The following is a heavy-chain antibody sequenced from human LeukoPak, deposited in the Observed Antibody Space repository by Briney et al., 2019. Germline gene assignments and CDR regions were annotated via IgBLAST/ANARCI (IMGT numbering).Heavy chain of an antibody. J-gene: IGHJ6*03. CDR2: MNPNSGNT. Sequence: VASVKVSCKASGYTSTSYDINWVRQATGQGLEWMGWMNPNSGNTGYAQKFQGRVTMTRNTSISTAYMELSSLRSEDTAVYYCARAPWGSYSYGYYYYYMDVWGKGTTVTVSS. V-gene: IGHV1-8*01. CDR1: GYTSTSYD. CDR3: ARAPWGSYSYGYYYYYMDV. D-gene: IGHD5-18*01.